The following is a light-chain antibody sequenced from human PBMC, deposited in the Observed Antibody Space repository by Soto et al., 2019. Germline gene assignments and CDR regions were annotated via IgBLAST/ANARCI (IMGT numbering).Light chain of an antibody. J-gene: IGKJ2*01. Sequence: EIVWTQSPGTLSLSKGERATLSCRASQRVSSSYLAWYQQKPGQAPRLLIYGAASRATGIPDRFSGSGSGTDFTLTISRLEPEDFAVYFCQRYGSSPPFTFGQGTKVDIK. CDR1: QRVSSSY. CDR2: GAA. V-gene: IGKV3-20*01. CDR3: QRYGSSPPFT.